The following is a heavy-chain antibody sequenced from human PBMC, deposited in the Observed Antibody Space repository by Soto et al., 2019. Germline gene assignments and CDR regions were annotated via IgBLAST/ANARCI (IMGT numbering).Heavy chain of an antibody. CDR1: GFTFSAFG. CDR2: ISYDGILK. V-gene: IGHV3-30*18. J-gene: IGHJ6*02. Sequence: QVHLVESGGGVVQPGRSLRLSCEASGFTFSAFGMHWVRQAPGKGLEWVAIISYDGILKYYADSVKGRFTISRDTSKSALYLQMNSLRPEDTAVYYCAKDFKIWGGHYGSLYYYYGMDVWGQGTTVTVSS. D-gene: IGHD3-3*01. CDR3: AKDFKIWGGHYGSLYYYYGMDV.